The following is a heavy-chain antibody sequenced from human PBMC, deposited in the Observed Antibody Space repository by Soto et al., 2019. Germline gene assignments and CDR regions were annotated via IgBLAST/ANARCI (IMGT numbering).Heavy chain of an antibody. CDR2: ISAYNGNT. CDR1: GYTFTSYG. CDR3: ARVAGGSPRGYTYGRVDY. J-gene: IGHJ4*02. V-gene: IGHV1-18*01. D-gene: IGHD5-18*01. Sequence: AXVKVSCKASGYTFTSYGISWVRQAPGQGLEWMGWISAYNGNTNYAQKLQGRVTMTTDTSTSTTYLELRSLRSDDTAVYYCARVAGGSPRGYTYGRVDYWGQGTLVTVSS.